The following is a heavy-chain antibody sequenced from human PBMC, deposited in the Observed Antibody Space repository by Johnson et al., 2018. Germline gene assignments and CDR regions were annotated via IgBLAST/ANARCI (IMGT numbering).Heavy chain of an antibody. CDR1: GFTFSSYS. CDR3: ARYYFDSSGYYYDSRWYFAL. J-gene: IGHJ2*01. V-gene: IGHV3-21*01. CDR2: ISSSSSYI. D-gene: IGHD3-22*01. Sequence: VQLVESGGGLVKPGGSLRLSCAASGFTFSSYSMNWVRQAPGKGLEWVSSISSSSSYIYYADSVKGRFTISRDNAKNSLYLQMNSLRAEDTAVYYCARYYFDSSGYYYDSRWYFALWGRGTLVTVSS.